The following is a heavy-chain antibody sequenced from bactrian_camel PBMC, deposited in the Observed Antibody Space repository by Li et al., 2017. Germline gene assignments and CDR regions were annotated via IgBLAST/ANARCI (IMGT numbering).Heavy chain of an antibody. V-gene: IGHV3S53*01. Sequence: HVQLVESGGGSVQAGGSLRLSCVATGNAYSRKCMSWFRQSPGKEREGVVALASDGITSYAGSVKGRFTISRDSAKNTLYLQMTGLKPEDTAVYYCAAERTGGLNCIPLQDRYPYMGQGTQVTVST. J-gene: IGHJ4*01. CDR2: LASDGIT. CDR1: GNAYSRKC. D-gene: IGHD8*01.